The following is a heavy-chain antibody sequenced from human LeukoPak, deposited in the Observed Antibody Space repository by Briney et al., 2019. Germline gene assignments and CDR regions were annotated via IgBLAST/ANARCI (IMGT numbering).Heavy chain of an antibody. D-gene: IGHD3-16*02. Sequence: SETLSLTCAVYGGSFSGYYWIWIRQPPGKGLEWIGEINHSGSTNYNPSLKSRVTISVDTSKNQFSLKLSSVTAADTAVYYCARGPKNRAVWGSYRRSYYFDYWGQGTLVTVSS. V-gene: IGHV4-34*01. J-gene: IGHJ4*02. CDR2: INHSGST. CDR3: ARGPKNRAVWGSYRRSYYFDY. CDR1: GGSFSGYY.